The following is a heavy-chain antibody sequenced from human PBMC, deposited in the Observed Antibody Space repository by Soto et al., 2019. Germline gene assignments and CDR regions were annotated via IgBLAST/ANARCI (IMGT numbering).Heavy chain of an antibody. V-gene: IGHV3-48*03. CDR3: ARASYSSSWYGYYYYGMDV. CDR1: GFTFSSYE. D-gene: IGHD6-13*01. Sequence: EVQLVESGGGLVQPGGSLRLSCAASGFTFSSYEMNWVRQAPGKGLEWVSYISSSGSTIYYADSVKGRFTISRDNAKNSLYLQMNSLRAEDTAVYYCARASYSSSWYGYYYYGMDVWGQGTTVTVSS. J-gene: IGHJ6*02. CDR2: ISSSGSTI.